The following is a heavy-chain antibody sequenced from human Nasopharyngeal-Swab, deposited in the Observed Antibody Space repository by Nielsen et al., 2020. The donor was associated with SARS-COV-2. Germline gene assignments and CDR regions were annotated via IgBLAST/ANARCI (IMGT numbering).Heavy chain of an antibody. CDR1: GGSFSGYY. CDR2: INHSGST. D-gene: IGHD2-2*01. V-gene: IGHV4-34*01. J-gene: IGHJ6*02. CDR3: ARGGYYCSSASCYYYSGYYYGMDV. Sequence: SETLSLTCAVYGGSFSGYYWSWIRQPPGKGLDWIGEINHSGSTKYNPSLKSGVNISVETSKNQFSLKVSSVTAADTAVYYCARGGYYCSSASCYYYSGYYYGMDVWGQGTTVTVSS.